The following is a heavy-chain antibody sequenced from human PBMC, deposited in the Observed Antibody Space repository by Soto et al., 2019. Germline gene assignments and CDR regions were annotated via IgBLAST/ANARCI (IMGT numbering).Heavy chain of an antibody. CDR3: ARAPDGTVAFDV. J-gene: IGHJ4*02. V-gene: IGHV4-31*03. CDR2: IYYRGGT. Sequence: SETLSLTCTVSGGSVSSGAYYWSWIRQHPGKGLEWIGYIYYRGGTYYNPSLRGRITISSDTSKNQFSLKLSSVTAADTAVYYCARAPDGTVAFDVWGQGTLVTVSS. CDR1: GGSVSSGAYY. D-gene: IGHD1-1*01.